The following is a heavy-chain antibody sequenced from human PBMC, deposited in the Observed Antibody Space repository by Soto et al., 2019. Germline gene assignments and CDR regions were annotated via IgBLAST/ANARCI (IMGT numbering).Heavy chain of an antibody. J-gene: IGHJ4*02. D-gene: IGHD5-18*01. CDR2: IIPIFGTA. CDR3: ARGYVDTAMVRHLDY. Sequence: SVKVSCKASGGTFSSYAISWVRQAPGQGLEWMGGIIPIFGTANYAQKFQGRVTITADESTSTAYMELSSLRSEDTAVYYCARGYVDTAMVRHLDYWGQGXLVTVYS. V-gene: IGHV1-69*13. CDR1: GGTFSSYA.